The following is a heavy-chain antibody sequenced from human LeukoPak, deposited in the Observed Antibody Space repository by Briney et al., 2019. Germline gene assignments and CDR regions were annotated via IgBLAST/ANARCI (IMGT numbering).Heavy chain of an antibody. CDR3: ARSPPRFGWELTHDAFDI. V-gene: IGHV4-61*08. Sequence: PSETLSLTCAVSGGSISSGGYSWSWIRQPPGKGLEWIGYIYYSGSTNYNPSLKSRVTISVDTSKNQFSLKLSSVTAADTAVYYCARSPPRFGWELTHDAFDIWGQGTMVTVSS. CDR2: IYYSGST. D-gene: IGHD1-26*01. CDR1: GGSISSGGYS. J-gene: IGHJ3*02.